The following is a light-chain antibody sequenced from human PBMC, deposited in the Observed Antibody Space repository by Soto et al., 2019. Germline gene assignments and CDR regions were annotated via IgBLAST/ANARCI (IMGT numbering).Light chain of an antibody. J-gene: IGKJ4*01. Sequence: VMTQSPLSLPVTPGEPASISCRSSQSLLHSNGNNILDWYLQKPGQSPQLLIYLGSNRASGVPDRFSGSGSGTDFTLKISRVEAEDVGVYYCMQALQTPFTFGGGTKVEIK. CDR1: QSLLHSNGNNI. V-gene: IGKV2-28*01. CDR3: MQALQTPFT. CDR2: LGS.